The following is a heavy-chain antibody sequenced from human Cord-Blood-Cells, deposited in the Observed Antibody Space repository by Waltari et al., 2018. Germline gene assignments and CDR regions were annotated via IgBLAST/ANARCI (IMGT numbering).Heavy chain of an antibody. V-gene: IGHV4-30-4*08. CDR2: IYYSGST. D-gene: IGHD5-12*01. CDR3: ASKSVVADAFDI. J-gene: IGHJ3*02. Sequence: QVQLQESGPGLVKPSQTLSLTCTVSGGSLRSGDYYWCWIRQPPGKGLEWIGYIYYSGSTYYNPSLKSRVTISVDTSKNQFSLKLSSVTAADTAVYYCASKSVVADAFDIWGQGTMVTVSS. CDR1: GGSLRSGDYY.